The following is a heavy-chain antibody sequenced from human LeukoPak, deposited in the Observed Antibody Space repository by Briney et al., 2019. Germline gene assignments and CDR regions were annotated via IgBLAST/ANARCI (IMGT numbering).Heavy chain of an antibody. CDR1: GFTFSSYA. CDR2: ISGSGGST. V-gene: IGHV3-23*01. Sequence: GGSLRLSCAASGFTFSSYAMSLVRLAPGKGLEWVSAISGSGGSTYYADSVKGRFTISRDNSKNTLYLQMNSLRAEDTAVYYCAKDPAAYYDFWSGYYYFDYWGQGTLVTVSS. D-gene: IGHD3-3*01. CDR3: AKDPAAYYDFWSGYYYFDY. J-gene: IGHJ4*02.